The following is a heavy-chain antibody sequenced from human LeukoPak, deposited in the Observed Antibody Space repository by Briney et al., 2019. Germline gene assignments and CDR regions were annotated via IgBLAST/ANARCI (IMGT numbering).Heavy chain of an antibody. D-gene: IGHD1-14*01. V-gene: IGHV3-64*01. CDR1: GFIFSGHP. J-gene: IGHJ4*02. Sequence: AGGSLRLSCAASGFIFSGHPMHWVRQAPGKGLECVSATSPDGTKTYYTNSVKGRFTISRDNSKNTLYLQMGSLRDEDMAMYYCAREEPAGSTDYWGQGTLVTVSS. CDR2: TSPDGTKT. CDR3: AREEPAGSTDY.